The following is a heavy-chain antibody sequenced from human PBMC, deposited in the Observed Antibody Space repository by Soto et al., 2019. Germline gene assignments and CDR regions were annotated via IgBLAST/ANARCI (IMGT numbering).Heavy chain of an antibody. Sequence: EVQLVESGGGLVRPGGSLRLFCAASGFTFSSYEMAWVRQAPGEGVEWISYISSSGTSIHYADSVKGRFTISRDNAKNSLYLQMNSLRAEDTAVYYCAGGVMYSGSYQDWGQGTLVTVSS. CDR3: AGGVMYSGSYQD. CDR2: ISSSGTSI. J-gene: IGHJ4*02. V-gene: IGHV3-48*03. D-gene: IGHD1-26*01. CDR1: GFTFSSYE.